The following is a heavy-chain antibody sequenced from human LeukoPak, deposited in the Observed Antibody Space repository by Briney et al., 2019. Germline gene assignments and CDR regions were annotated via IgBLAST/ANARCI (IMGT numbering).Heavy chain of an antibody. CDR1: GGFFSGYY. Sequence: SETLSLPCAVYGGFFSGYYWRWIRQPPGKGLEWIGEINHSGSTNYNQSLKRRVTISVDKSKNQFSLTLSSDTTAGKARYYSERIDSARVWFGVKFLLLTLNRNWFDPWGQGTLVTVSS. D-gene: IGHD3-10*01. CDR2: INHSGST. V-gene: IGHV4-34*01. J-gene: IGHJ5*02. CDR3: ERIDSARVWFGVKFLLLTLNRNWFDP.